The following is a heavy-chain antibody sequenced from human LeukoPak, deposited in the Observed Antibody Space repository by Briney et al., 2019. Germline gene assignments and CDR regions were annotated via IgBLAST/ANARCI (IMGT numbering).Heavy chain of an antibody. CDR1: GGSISSSSYY. V-gene: IGHV4-39*01. Sequence: PSETLSLTCTVSGGSISSSSYYWGWIRQPPGKGLEWIGSIYYSGSTYYNPSLKSRVTISVDTYKNQFSLKLSSVTDADTAVYYCASPIAVAGTGFDYWGQGTLVTVSS. CDR2: IYYSGST. CDR3: ASPIAVAGTGFDY. J-gene: IGHJ4*02. D-gene: IGHD6-19*01.